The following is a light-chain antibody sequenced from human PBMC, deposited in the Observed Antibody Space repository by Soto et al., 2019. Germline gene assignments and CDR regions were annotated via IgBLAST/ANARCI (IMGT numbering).Light chain of an antibody. CDR2: DTS. CDR3: QQYGNSPWT. J-gene: IGKJ1*01. CDR1: QSVSSSY. Sequence: EIGLTQPPGTLSLSPGERATLSCRASQSVSSSYLAWYQQKPGQAPRLLIYDTSSRATGIPDRFSGSGSGTDFTLTISRLEPEDFAVYYCQQYGNSPWTFGQGTKVDNK. V-gene: IGKV3-20*01.